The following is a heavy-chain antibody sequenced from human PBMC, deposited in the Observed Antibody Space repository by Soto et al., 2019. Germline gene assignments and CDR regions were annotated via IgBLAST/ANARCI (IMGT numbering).Heavy chain of an antibody. D-gene: IGHD3-10*01. J-gene: IGHJ4*02. CDR1: GYTLTELS. CDR2: FDPEDGET. CDR3: ATEGAYYGSGSVYYFDY. V-gene: IGHV1-24*01. Sequence: ASVKVSCKVSGYTLTELSMHWVRQAPGKGLEWMGGFDPEDGETIYAQKFQGRVTMTEDTSTDTAYMELSSLRSEDTAVYYCATEGAYYGSGSVYYFDYWGQGTLVTVSS.